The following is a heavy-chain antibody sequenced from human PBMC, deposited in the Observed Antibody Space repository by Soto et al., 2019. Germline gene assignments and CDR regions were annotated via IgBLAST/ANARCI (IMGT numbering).Heavy chain of an antibody. V-gene: IGHV3-48*01. CDR3: AREGRSGWNGLNWFDP. D-gene: IGHD6-19*01. Sequence: EVQLVESGGGLVQPGGSLRLSCAASGFTFSSYSMNWVRQAPGTGLEWVSYISSSSSTIYYADSVKGRFTISRDNAKNALYMQMNSLRAEDTAVYYCAREGRSGWNGLNWFDPWGQGTLVTVSS. CDR2: ISSSSSTI. J-gene: IGHJ5*02. CDR1: GFTFSSYS.